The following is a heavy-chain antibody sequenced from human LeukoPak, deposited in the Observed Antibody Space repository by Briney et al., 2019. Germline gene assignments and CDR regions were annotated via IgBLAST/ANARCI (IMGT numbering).Heavy chain of an antibody. D-gene: IGHD6-13*01. CDR3: ARDSESSSWYVADY. CDR2: IYYSGST. V-gene: IGHV4-59*12. Sequence: PSETLSLTCTVSGGSISSYYWSWIRQPPGKGLEWIGYIYYSGSTYYNPSLKSRVTISVDTSKNQFSLKLSSVTAADTAVYYCARDSESSSWYVADYWGQGTLVTVSS. J-gene: IGHJ4*02. CDR1: GGSISSYY.